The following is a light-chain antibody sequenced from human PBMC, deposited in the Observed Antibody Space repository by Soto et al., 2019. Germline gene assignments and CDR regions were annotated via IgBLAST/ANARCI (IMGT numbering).Light chain of an antibody. J-gene: IGLJ2*01. CDR3: TSWTTSTTMI. V-gene: IGLV2-14*03. Sequence: QSALTQPASVSGSPGQSITISCTGTSSDIGAYNFVSWYQQHPGKAPKLMLYDVNIRPSGVSNRFSGSKSGNTASLTISGRQAEDEADDYCTSWTTSTTMIFGGGTKLTVL. CDR1: SSDIGAYNF. CDR2: DVN.